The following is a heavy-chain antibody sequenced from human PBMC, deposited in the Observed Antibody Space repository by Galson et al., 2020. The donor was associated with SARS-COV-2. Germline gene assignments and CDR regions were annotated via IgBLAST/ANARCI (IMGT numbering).Heavy chain of an antibody. CDR3: ARVGGNDGWNWFDP. J-gene: IGHJ5*02. D-gene: IGHD1-1*01. V-gene: IGHV4-34*01. Sequence: SETLSLTCAISGVSAGNYHWSWIRLAPGKGLEWIGEVTDRGVSNYHPSLGSRVSISVDTSENQFSLKLNSVTAADTAVYYCARVGGNDGWNWFDPWGQGTLVTVSS. CDR1: GVSAGNYH. CDR2: VTDRGVS.